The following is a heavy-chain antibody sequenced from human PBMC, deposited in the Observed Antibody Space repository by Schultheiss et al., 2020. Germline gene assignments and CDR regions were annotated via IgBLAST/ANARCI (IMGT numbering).Heavy chain of an antibody. CDR1: GGSFSGYY. J-gene: IGHJ2*01. CDR2: INHSGST. D-gene: IGHD3-10*01. V-gene: IGHV4-34*01. Sequence: SETLSLTCAVYGGSFSGYYWSWIRQPPGKGLEWIGEINHSGSTNYNPSLKSRVTISVDTSKNQFSLKLSSVTAADTAVYYCARMSLLGRPSYWYFDLWGRGSLVTVSS. CDR3: ARMSLLGRPSYWYFDL.